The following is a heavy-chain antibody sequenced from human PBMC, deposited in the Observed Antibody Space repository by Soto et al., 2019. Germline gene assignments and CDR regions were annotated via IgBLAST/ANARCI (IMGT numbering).Heavy chain of an antibody. CDR3: ARDGDCGGDCYHFDY. CDR2: ISYDGSNK. V-gene: IGHV3-30-3*01. D-gene: IGHD2-21*02. CDR1: GFTFSSYA. Sequence: SCAASGFTFSSYAMHWVRQAPGKGLEWVAVISYDGSNKYYADSVKGRFTISRDNSKNTLYLQMNSLRAEDTAVYYCARDGDCGGDCYHFDYWGQGTLVTVSS. J-gene: IGHJ4*02.